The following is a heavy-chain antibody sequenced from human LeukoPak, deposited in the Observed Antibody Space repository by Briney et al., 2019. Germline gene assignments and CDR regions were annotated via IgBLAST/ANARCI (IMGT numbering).Heavy chain of an antibody. V-gene: IGHV3-64*01. Sequence: GGSLRLSCAASGFTFSSYAMYWVRHAPGKGLEFVSGIMSNGGTTYYANSVKGRFTISRDNSRNTLFLQMGSLRADDLAVYYCARDLRDWGQGTLVTVSS. CDR2: IMSNGGTT. J-gene: IGHJ4*02. CDR1: GFTFSSYA. CDR3: ARDLRD.